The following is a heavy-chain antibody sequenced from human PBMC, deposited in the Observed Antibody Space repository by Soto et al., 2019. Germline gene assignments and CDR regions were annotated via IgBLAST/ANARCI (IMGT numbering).Heavy chain of an antibody. CDR1: GGSFTSNNW. D-gene: IGHD1-7*01. J-gene: IGHJ4*02. Sequence: LRETLSLTCAVSGGSFTSNNWWTWVRQPPGQGLEWIGEIYRTGSTNYNPSLKSRVTISLDKSENQFSLKVTSLTAADTAVYYCASRDPGTSADYRGQATLVTVSS. CDR2: IYRTGST. V-gene: IGHV4-4*02. CDR3: ASRDPGTSADY.